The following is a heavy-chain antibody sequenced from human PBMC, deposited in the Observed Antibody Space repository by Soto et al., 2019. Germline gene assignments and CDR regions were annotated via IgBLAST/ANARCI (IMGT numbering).Heavy chain of an antibody. Sequence: PGESMKISCKGSGFSFTNYWSVWVHQMPGKGLERMGIIYPGDSETKYSPSLQGQVTISADKSINTAYLQRISLNASDTAMYYCARRRAGNPDDWFDPWGQGTLVTVSS. D-gene: IGHD6-13*01. CDR1: GFSFTNYW. V-gene: IGHV5-51*07. CDR3: ARRRAGNPDDWFDP. CDR2: IYPGDSET. J-gene: IGHJ5*02.